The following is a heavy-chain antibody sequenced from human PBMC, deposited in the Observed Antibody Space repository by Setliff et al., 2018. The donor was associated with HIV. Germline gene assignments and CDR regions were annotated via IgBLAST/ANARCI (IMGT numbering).Heavy chain of an antibody. CDR2: AYYGGST. D-gene: IGHD3-22*01. CDR3: ARHLTYDTIPSLTAYGLDV. CDR1: GGSISSGGYY. V-gene: IGHV4-39*07. Sequence: PSETLSLTCSVSGGSISSGGYYWSWIRHHPGKGLEWIGNAYYGGSTDYNTYNPSLKSRVTVIIDIYRNQMSLNLRSVTAADTAVYYCARHLTYDTIPSLTAYGLDVWGQGTTVTVSS. J-gene: IGHJ6*02.